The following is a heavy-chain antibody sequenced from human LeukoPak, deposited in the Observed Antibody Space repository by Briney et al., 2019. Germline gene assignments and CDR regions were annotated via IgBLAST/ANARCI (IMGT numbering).Heavy chain of an antibody. D-gene: IGHD3-22*01. V-gene: IGHV1-2*02. Sequence: ASVKVSCKASKYPFTGYYMHWVRQAPGQGLEWMGWINPNSGGTNYAQKFQGRVTMTRDTSISTAYMELSRLRSDDTAVYYCARGGYYYDSSGYSVKFDPWGQGTLVTVSS. CDR1: KYPFTGYY. CDR3: ARGGYYYDSSGYSVKFDP. CDR2: INPNSGGT. J-gene: IGHJ5*02.